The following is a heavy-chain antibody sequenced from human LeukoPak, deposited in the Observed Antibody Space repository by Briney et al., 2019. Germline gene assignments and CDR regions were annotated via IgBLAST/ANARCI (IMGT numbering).Heavy chain of an antibody. CDR1: GFTFSRYA. CDR3: APLGSEILGDY. Sequence: GGSLRLSCAASGFTFSRYAMSWVRQAPGKGLEWVSGISGSGISIYYADSVKGRFTTSRDNSENILYLQMNSLRVEDTAVYYCAPLGSEILGDYWGQGTLVTVSS. CDR2: ISGSGISI. D-gene: IGHD3-16*01. J-gene: IGHJ4*02. V-gene: IGHV3-23*01.